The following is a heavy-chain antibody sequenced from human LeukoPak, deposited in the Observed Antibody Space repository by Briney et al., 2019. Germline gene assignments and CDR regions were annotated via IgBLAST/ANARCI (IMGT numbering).Heavy chain of an antibody. Sequence: VASVTVSCKASGYTFTSYGISWVRQAPGQGLEWMGWISAYNGNTNYAQKLQGRVTMTTDTSTSTAYMELRSLRSDDTAVYYCARWGLRKGYYDSSGTYGFDPWGQGTLVTVSS. CDR2: ISAYNGNT. V-gene: IGHV1-18*01. CDR3: ARWGLRKGYYDSSGTYGFDP. D-gene: IGHD3-22*01. CDR1: GYTFTSYG. J-gene: IGHJ5*02.